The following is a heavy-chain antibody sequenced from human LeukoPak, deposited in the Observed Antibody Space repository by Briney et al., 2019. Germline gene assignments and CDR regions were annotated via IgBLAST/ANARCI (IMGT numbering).Heavy chain of an antibody. V-gene: IGHV3-11*04. Sequence: KPGGSLRLSCAASGFTFSDYYMSWIRQAPGKGLEWVSYISSSGSTIYYADSVKGRFTISRDNAKNSLYLQMNSLRAEDTAVYYCARERTYYDILTGYYSRGGAFDIWGQGTMVTVSS. CDR2: ISSSGSTI. D-gene: IGHD3-9*01. CDR3: ARERTYYDILTGYYSRGGAFDI. J-gene: IGHJ3*02. CDR1: GFTFSDYY.